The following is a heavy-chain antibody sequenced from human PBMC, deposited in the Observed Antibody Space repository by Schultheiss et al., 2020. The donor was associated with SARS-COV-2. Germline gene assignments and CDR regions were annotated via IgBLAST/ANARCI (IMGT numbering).Heavy chain of an antibody. V-gene: IGHV3-30*04. Sequence: GGSLRLSCAASGFTFSSYAMHWVRQAPGKGLEWVAVISYDGSNKYYADSVKGRFTISRDNSKNTLYLQMNSLRAEDTAVYYCVRDSSSWDYEAYGMDVWGQGTTVTVSS. D-gene: IGHD2-2*01. CDR3: VRDSSSWDYEAYGMDV. CDR1: GFTFSSYA. J-gene: IGHJ6*02. CDR2: ISYDGSNK.